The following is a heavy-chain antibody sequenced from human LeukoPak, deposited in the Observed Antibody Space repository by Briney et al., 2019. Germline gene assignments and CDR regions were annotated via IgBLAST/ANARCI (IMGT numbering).Heavy chain of an antibody. V-gene: IGHV3-23*01. CDR3: AKDVDIVATIPY. Sequence: GGSLRLSCAASGFTFNNFAMIWVRQAAGKGLEWVSAISGSGGSTYYADSVKGRFTISRDNSKNTLYLQMNSLRAEDTAVCYCAKDVDIVATIPYWGQGTLVTVSS. CDR1: GFTFNNFA. CDR2: ISGSGGST. D-gene: IGHD5-12*01. J-gene: IGHJ4*02.